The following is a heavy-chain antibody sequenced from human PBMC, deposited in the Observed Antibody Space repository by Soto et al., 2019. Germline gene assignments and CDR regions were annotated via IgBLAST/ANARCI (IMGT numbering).Heavy chain of an antibody. CDR1: GGSISSSSYY. CDR3: ASHPDPEDPYYMDV. V-gene: IGHV4-39*01. Sequence: SSETLSLTCTVSGGSISSSSYYWGWIRQPPGKGLEWIGSIYYSGSTYYNPSLKSRVTISVDTSKNQFPLKLSSVTAADTAVYYCASHPDPEDPYYMDVWGKGTTVTVSS. J-gene: IGHJ6*03. CDR2: IYYSGST.